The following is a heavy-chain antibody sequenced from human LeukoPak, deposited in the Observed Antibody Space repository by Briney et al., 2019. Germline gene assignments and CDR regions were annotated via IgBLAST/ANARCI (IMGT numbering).Heavy chain of an antibody. V-gene: IGHV1-2*02. CDR3: ARRPDYGDY. CDR1: GYSFTGYY. J-gene: IGHJ4*02. CDR2: ISPNSGGT. Sequence: GASVKVSCKASGYSFTGYYIHWVRQAPGQGLEWMGWISPNSGGTNYAQKFQGRVTMTRDTSISTVYMELSGLRSDDTSVYYCARRPDYGDYWGQGTLSPSPQ.